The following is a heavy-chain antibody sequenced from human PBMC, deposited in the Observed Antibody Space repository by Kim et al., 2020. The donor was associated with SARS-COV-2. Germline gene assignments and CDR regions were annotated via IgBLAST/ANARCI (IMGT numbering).Heavy chain of an antibody. CDR2: ISYDGSNK. J-gene: IGHJ4*02. Sequence: GGSLRLSCAASGFTFSSYAMHWVRQAPGKGLEWVAVISYDGSNKYYADSVKGRFTISRDNSKNTLYLQMNSLRAEDTAVYYCARDYYDYVWGSYQNNYWGQGTLVTVSS. CDR1: GFTFSSYA. V-gene: IGHV3-30*04. CDR3: ARDYYDYVWGSYQNNY. D-gene: IGHD3-16*02.